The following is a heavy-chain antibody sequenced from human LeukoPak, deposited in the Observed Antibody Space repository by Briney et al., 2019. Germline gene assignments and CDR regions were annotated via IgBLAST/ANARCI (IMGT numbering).Heavy chain of an antibody. J-gene: IGHJ6*03. V-gene: IGHV1-2*02. CDR3: AKSGYSSGRFPYYYYMDV. CDR1: GYTFTGYY. Sequence: GASVKVSCKASGYTFTGYYMHWVRQAPGQGLEWMEWINPNSGGTNYAQKFQGRVTMTRDTSISTAYMELSRLRSDDTAVYYCAKSGYSSGRFPYYYYMDVWGKGTTVTISS. D-gene: IGHD6-19*01. CDR2: INPNSGGT.